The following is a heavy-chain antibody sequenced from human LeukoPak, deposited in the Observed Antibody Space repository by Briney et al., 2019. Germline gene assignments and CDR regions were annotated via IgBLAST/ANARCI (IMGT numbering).Heavy chain of an antibody. V-gene: IGHV3-66*02. J-gene: IGHJ4*02. CDR1: GFTVSSNY. D-gene: IGHD2-21*01. CDR3: AREVRGYYFDY. Sequence: PGGSLRLSCAASGFTVSSNYMSWVRQAPGKGLEWVSVISSGANTYYADSVKGRFTISRDNSKNTVYLQMNSLRAEDTALYYCAREVRGYYFDYWGQGTLVTVSS. CDR2: ISSGANT.